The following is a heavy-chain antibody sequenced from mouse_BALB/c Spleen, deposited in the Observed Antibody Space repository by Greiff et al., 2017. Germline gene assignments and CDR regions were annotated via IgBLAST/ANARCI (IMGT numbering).Heavy chain of an antibody. CDR2: ILPGSGST. Sequence: QVQLKQSGAELMKPGASVKISCTATGYTFSSYWIEWVKQRPGHGLEWIGEILPGSGSTNYNEKFKGKATFTADTSSNTAYMQLSSLTSEDSAVYYCARGATMITTEAMDYWGQGTSVTVSS. V-gene: IGHV1-9*01. CDR3: ARGATMITTEAMDY. D-gene: IGHD2-4*01. J-gene: IGHJ4*01. CDR1: GYTFSSYW.